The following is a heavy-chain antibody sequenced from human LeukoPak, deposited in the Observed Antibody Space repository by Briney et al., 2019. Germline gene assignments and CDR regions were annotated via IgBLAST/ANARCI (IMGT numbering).Heavy chain of an antibody. V-gene: IGHV3-11*01. CDR1: GFTFSDYY. CDR2: ISNSGSII. D-gene: IGHD2-8*01. J-gene: IGHJ4*02. Sequence: GGSLRLSCAASGFTFSDYYMFWIRQAPGKGLEWVSYISNSGSIIYYADSVKGRFTVSRDNAKDSLYLQMNSLRAEDTAVYYCARACIRSPHFDSWGQGTPVTVSS. CDR3: ARACIRSPHFDS.